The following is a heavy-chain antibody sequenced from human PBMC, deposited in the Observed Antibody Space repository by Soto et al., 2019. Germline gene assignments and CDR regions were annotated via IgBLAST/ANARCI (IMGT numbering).Heavy chain of an antibody. CDR2: INHSGST. J-gene: IGHJ4*02. D-gene: IGHD3-3*01. V-gene: IGHV4-34*01. Sequence: SETLSLTCAAYGGSFSGYYWSWIRQPPGKGLEWIGEINHSGSTNYNPSLKSRVTISVDTSKNQFSLKLSSVTAADTAVYYCARLKLRFLEWLLDYWGQGTLVTVSS. CDR3: ARLKLRFLEWLLDY. CDR1: GGSFSGYY.